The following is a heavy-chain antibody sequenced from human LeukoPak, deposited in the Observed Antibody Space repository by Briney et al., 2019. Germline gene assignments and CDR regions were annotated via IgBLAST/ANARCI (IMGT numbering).Heavy chain of an antibody. V-gene: IGHV1-18*01. CDR3: ARDGYCSGGSCGGFDY. CDR1: GYTFTSYG. CDR2: ISAYNGNT. Sequence: ASVKVSCKASGYTFTSYGISWVRQAPGQGLEWMGGISAYNGNTNYAQKLQGRVTMTTDTSTSTAYMELRSLRSDDTAVYYCARDGYCSGGSCGGFDYWGQGTLVTVSS. J-gene: IGHJ4*02. D-gene: IGHD2-15*01.